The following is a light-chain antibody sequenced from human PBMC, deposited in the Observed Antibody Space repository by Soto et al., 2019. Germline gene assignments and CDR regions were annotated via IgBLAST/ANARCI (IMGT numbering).Light chain of an antibody. CDR1: QSVSNY. J-gene: IGKJ4*01. CDR3: QHRANVVS. V-gene: IGKV3-11*01. Sequence: ELVLTQSPATLSLSPGDRATLSCRASQSVSNYLAWYQQKPGQVPKLLIYDTFHRAPGIPVRFSGSGFGTDCTLPISSLESDDFAVYFCQHRANVVSFGGGNTMEIK. CDR2: DTF.